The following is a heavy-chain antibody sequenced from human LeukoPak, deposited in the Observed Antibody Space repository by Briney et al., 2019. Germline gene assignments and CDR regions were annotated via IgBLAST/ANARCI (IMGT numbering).Heavy chain of an antibody. J-gene: IGHJ4*02. D-gene: IGHD2-21*02. CDR1: GFTFSSYA. Sequence: PGGSLRLSCAASGFTFSSYAMHWVRQAPGKGLEGVAVISHDGSNKYYADSVKGRFTISRDNSKNTLYLQMNSLRAEDTAVYYCARDSYTYCGGDCYIDYWGQGTLVTVSS. CDR3: ARDSYTYCGGDCYIDY. V-gene: IGHV3-30-3*01. CDR2: ISHDGSNK.